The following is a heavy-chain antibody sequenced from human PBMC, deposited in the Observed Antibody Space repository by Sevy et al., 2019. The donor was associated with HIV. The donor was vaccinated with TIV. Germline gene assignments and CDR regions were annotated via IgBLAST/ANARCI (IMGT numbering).Heavy chain of an antibody. J-gene: IGHJ6*02. D-gene: IGHD6-19*01. CDR2: IYYSGST. Sequence: SETLSLTCTVSGGSISSYYWSWIRQPPGKGLEWIGYIYYSGSTNYNHSLKSRVTISVDTSKNQFSLKLSSVTAADTAVYYCARDQRIAVAGTGYHYGMDVWGQGTTVTVSS. CDR3: ARDQRIAVAGTGYHYGMDV. V-gene: IGHV4-59*01. CDR1: GGSISSYY.